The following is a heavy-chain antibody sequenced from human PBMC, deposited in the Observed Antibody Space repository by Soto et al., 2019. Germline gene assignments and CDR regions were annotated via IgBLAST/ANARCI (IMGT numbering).Heavy chain of an antibody. Sequence: QVHLVQSGAEVKKPGASVKVSCKASGYTFTSYAITWVRQAPGQGLEWVGWISAYTGDTDYAQKVKGRVTMTTDTSTSAAYMELRSLRSDDPAVYYCARGGGDFWSGSFPNYYYGMDVWGQGTTVTVSS. CDR1: GYTFTSYA. J-gene: IGHJ6*02. CDR2: ISAYTGDT. D-gene: IGHD3-3*01. CDR3: ARGGGDFWSGSFPNYYYGMDV. V-gene: IGHV1-18*01.